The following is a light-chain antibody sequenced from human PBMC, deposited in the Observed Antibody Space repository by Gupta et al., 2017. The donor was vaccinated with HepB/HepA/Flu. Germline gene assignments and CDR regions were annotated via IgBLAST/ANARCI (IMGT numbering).Light chain of an antibody. CDR2: EVS. CDR1: SSDVGSYNL. Sequence: HSALTQPASVSGSPGQSLTISCTGTSSDVGSYNLVSWSQQHPGKAPKLMIYEVSKRRSGGSNRFSGSKSGNTASLTISGLQAEDEADYYCCSYAGSSTFLYVFGTGTKVTVL. V-gene: IGLV2-23*02. J-gene: IGLJ1*01. CDR3: CSYAGSSTFLYV.